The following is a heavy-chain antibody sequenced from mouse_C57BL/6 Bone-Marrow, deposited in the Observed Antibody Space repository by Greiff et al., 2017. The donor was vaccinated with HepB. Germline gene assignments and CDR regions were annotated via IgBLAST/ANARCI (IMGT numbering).Heavy chain of an antibody. D-gene: IGHD3-2*02. Sequence: EVKLEESGGDLVKPGGSLKLSCAASGFTFSSYGMSWVRQTPDKRLEWVATISSGGSYTYYPDSVKGRFTISRDNAKNTLYLQMSSLKSEDTAMYYCARAAAQVSFAYWGQGTLVTVSA. J-gene: IGHJ3*01. CDR3: ARAAAQVSFAY. CDR1: GFTFSSYG. CDR2: ISSGGSYT. V-gene: IGHV5-6*01.